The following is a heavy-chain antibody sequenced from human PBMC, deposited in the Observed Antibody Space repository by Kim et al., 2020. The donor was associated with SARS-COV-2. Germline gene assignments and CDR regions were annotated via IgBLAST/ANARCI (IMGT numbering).Heavy chain of an antibody. Sequence: SETLSLTCTVSGGSISSYYWSWIRQPPGKGLEWIGYIYYSGSTNYNPSLKSRVTISVDTSKNQFSLKLSSVTAADTAVYYCARADSSGWPVPGFDPWGQGTLVTVSS. CDR1: GGSISSYY. D-gene: IGHD6-19*01. CDR3: ARADSSGWPVPGFDP. CDR2: IYYSGST. J-gene: IGHJ5*02. V-gene: IGHV4-59*01.